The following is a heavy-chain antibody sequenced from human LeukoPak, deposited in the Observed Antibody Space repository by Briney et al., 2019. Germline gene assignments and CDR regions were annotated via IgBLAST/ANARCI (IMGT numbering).Heavy chain of an antibody. V-gene: IGHV3-23*01. CDR1: RFTFSSYA. J-gene: IGHJ4*02. CDR2: ISSADVAA. CDR3: ASHYHYFDY. Sequence: GGSLRLSCAASRFTFSSYAISWVRPAPGKGLEWVSTISSADVAAYYADSVKGRFTISRDNAKNSLYLQMNSLRAEDTAVYYCASHYHYFDYWGQGTLVTVSS. D-gene: IGHD3-10*01.